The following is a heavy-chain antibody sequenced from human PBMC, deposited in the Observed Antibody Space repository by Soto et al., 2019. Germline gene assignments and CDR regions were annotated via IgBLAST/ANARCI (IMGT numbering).Heavy chain of an antibody. D-gene: IGHD5-12*01. V-gene: IGHV3-7*05. CDR2: IKQDGSEN. Sequence: VQLGESGRGLVQPGGSLRLSCAASGFTLGNYWMSWVRQAPGKGLERVANIKQDGSENYYLDYVKGRFTISRDNAKSSLYLQMNSLTVEDTAVYYCGGDGYGTLGYWGQGTLVTVSS. CDR3: GGDGYGTLGY. J-gene: IGHJ4*02. CDR1: GFTLGNYW.